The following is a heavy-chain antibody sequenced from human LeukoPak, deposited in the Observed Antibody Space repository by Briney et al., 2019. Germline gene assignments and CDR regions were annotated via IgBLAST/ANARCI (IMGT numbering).Heavy chain of an antibody. CDR3: AKDYCSGGSCYDYYYGMDV. J-gene: IGHJ6*02. CDR1: GFTFDDYA. V-gene: IGHV3-9*01. Sequence: GGSLRLSCAASGFTFDDYAMHWVRQAPGKGLEWVSGISCNSGSIGYADSVKGRFTISRDNAKNSLYLQMNSLRAEDTALYYCAKDYCSGGSCYDYYYGMDVWGQGTTVTVSS. D-gene: IGHD2-15*01. CDR2: ISCNSGSI.